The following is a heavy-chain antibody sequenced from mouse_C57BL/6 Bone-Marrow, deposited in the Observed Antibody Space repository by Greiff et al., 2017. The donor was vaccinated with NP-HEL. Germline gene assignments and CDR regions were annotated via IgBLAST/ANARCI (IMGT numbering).Heavy chain of an antibody. Sequence: EVQLQESGAELVRPGASVKLSCTASGFNIKDDYMHWVKQRPEKGLEWVGWIDPENGDTEYASKFQGKATITADTSANTAYLQLNSLTSEDTAVYYCTTGDGYYDPAWFAYWGQGTLVTVSA. CDR2: IDPENGDT. CDR1: GFNIKDDY. CDR3: TTGDGYYDPAWFAY. D-gene: IGHD2-3*01. J-gene: IGHJ3*01. V-gene: IGHV14-4*01.